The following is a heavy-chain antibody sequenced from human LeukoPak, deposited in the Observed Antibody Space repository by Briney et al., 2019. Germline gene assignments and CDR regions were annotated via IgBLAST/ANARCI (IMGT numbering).Heavy chain of an antibody. J-gene: IGHJ4*02. CDR2: MNAYNGNT. D-gene: IGHD4-11*01. CDR1: GYTFTSYG. V-gene: IGHV1-18*01. CDR3: ARAGGLPRLHGDLYY. Sequence: ASVKVSCKASGYTFTSYGISWVRQAPGQGLEWMGWMNAYNGNTNYAQKFQGRVTMTTNTSISTAYMELRSLRSDDTAVYYCARAGGLPRLHGDLYYWGKGPLVTVS.